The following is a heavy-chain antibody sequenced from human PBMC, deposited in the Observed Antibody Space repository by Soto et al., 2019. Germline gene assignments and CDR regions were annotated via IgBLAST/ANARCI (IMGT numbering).Heavy chain of an antibody. Sequence: AGGSLRLSCAASGFTFSDYYMSGIRQAPGKGLEWVSYITSSGSTIYYADSVKGRFTISRDNAKNSLYLQMNSLKTEDTAVYFCARLMGTSFDLWGQGTLVTVSS. J-gene: IGHJ4*02. CDR2: ITSSGSTI. D-gene: IGHD2-8*01. V-gene: IGHV3-11*01. CDR3: ARLMGTSFDL. CDR1: GFTFSDYY.